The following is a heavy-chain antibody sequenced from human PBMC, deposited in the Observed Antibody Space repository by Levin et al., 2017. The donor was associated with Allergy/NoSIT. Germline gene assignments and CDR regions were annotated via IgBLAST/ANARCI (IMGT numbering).Heavy chain of an antibody. CDR3: ARYRPVYGGNPDY. Sequence: KPGGSLRLSCKGSGYSFASYWIGWVRQMPGKGLEWMGIMYPGDSDTTYSPSFQGQVTISADKSISTAYLQWSSLKASDTAIYYCARYRPVYGGNPDYWGQGTLVTVSS. D-gene: IGHD4-23*01. CDR2: MYPGDSDT. CDR1: GYSFASYW. V-gene: IGHV5-51*01. J-gene: IGHJ4*02.